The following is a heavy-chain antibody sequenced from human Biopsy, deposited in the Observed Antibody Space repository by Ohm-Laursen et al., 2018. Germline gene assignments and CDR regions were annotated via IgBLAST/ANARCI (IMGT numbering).Heavy chain of an antibody. V-gene: IGHV1-24*01. D-gene: IGHD3-10*01. J-gene: IGHJ4*02. Sequence: VSSVKVSCKVSGYTLTELSIHWVRQTGGKGLEWMGGFDREERKTVYAEKFQGRVTMTEDTSTDTVYMEVTSLRSDDTAVYYCATGPYYDTMFYYNVRPFDFWGQGTLVTVSS. CDR2: FDREERKT. CDR3: ATGPYYDTMFYYNVRPFDF. CDR1: GYTLTELS.